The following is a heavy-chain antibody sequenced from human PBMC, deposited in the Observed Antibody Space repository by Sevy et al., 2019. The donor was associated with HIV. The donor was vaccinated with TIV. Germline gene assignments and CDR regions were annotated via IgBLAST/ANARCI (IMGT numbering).Heavy chain of an antibody. CDR3: EKEDSQYGYFDY. D-gene: IGHD3-22*01. CDR2: ISGSADAT. V-gene: IGHV3-23*01. CDR1: GFTFSNYA. J-gene: IGHJ4*02. Sequence: GGSLRLSCAASGFTFSNYAMSWVRQTPGKGLEWVSAISGSADATYYTDSVKGRFTISRDNSKNTMYLQMNSLRAEDKAVYYCEKEDSQYGYFDYWGQGTLVTVSS.